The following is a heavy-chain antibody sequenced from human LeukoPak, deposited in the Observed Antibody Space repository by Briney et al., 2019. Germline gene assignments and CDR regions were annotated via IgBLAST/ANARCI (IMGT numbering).Heavy chain of an antibody. V-gene: IGHV1-69*04. Sequence: ASVKVSCKASGGTFSSYAISWVRQAPGQGLEWMGRIIPILGIANYAQKFQGRVTITADKSTSTAYMELSSLRSEDTAVYYCASEINHVITPGWVNDAFDIWGQGTMVTVSS. CDR3: ASEINHVITPGWVNDAFDI. J-gene: IGHJ3*02. D-gene: IGHD3-16*01. CDR2: IIPILGIA. CDR1: GGTFSSYA.